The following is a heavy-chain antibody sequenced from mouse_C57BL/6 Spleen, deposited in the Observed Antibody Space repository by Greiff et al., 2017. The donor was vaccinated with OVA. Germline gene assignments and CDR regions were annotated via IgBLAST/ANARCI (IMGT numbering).Heavy chain of an antibody. CDR1: GYAFSSSW. CDR3: ARSGGLQYFDY. J-gene: IGHJ2*01. CDR2: IYPGDGDT. D-gene: IGHD2-4*01. Sequence: QVQLQQSGPELVKPGASVKISCKASGYAFSSSWMNWVKQRPGKGLEWIGRIYPGDGDTNYNGKFKGKATLTADKSYSTAYMQLSSLTSEDSAVYFCARSGGLQYFDYWGQGTTLTVSS. V-gene: IGHV1-82*01.